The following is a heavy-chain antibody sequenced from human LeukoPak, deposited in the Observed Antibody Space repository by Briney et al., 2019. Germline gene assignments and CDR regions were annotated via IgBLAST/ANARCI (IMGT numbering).Heavy chain of an antibody. CDR1: GFTFSSYW. Sequence: GGSLRLSCAASGFTFSSYWMSWVRQAPGKGLEWVANIKQDGSEKYYVDSVKGRFTISRDNAKNSLYLQMNSLRAEDTAVYYCARDRGIVATIPWFDPWGQGTLVTVSS. J-gene: IGHJ5*02. D-gene: IGHD5-12*01. CDR3: ARDRGIVATIPWFDP. CDR2: IKQDGSEK. V-gene: IGHV3-7*01.